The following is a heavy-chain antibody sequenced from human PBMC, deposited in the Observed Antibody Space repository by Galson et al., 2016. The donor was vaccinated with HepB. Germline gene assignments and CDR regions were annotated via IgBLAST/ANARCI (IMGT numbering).Heavy chain of an antibody. CDR3: AREGTGSSSFIYYYYGMDV. J-gene: IGHJ6*02. CDR2: ITSRSTAI. CDR1: GFTLSSYS. Sequence: SLRLSCAASGFTLSSYSMNWVRQTPGKGLEWVSYITSRSTAIYYADSVKGRFTISRDNARNSLYLQMNSLRAEDTAVYYCAREGTGSSSFIYYYYGMDVWGQGTKVIVSS. D-gene: IGHD6-13*01. V-gene: IGHV3-48*04.